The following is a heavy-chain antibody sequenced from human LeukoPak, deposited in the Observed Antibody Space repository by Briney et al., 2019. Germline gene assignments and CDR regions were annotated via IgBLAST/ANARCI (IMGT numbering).Heavy chain of an antibody. CDR1: GFTFSSYS. CDR3: ARDRITIFGVVIRRDAFDI. V-gene: IGHV3-21*01. Sequence: GGSLRLSCAASGFTFSSYSMNWVRQAPGKGLEWVSSISSSSSYIYYADSVKGRFTISRDNAKNSLYLQMNSLRAEDTAVYYCARDRITIFGVVIRRDAFDIWGQGTMVTVSS. CDR2: ISSSSSYI. J-gene: IGHJ3*02. D-gene: IGHD3-3*01.